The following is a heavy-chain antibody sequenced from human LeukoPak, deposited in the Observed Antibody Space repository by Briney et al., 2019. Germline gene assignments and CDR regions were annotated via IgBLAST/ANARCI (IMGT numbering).Heavy chain of an antibody. CDR1: GFSFSDSY. J-gene: IGHJ4*02. D-gene: IGHD4/OR15-4a*01. Sequence: GGSLRLSCSASGFSFSDSYMSWFRLSAEKGLEWIAYITSSGTTTECADSVKGRFTISRVNAKNSLYLQMNSLRPEDTAVYYCARDPDYGDPYWGQGTLVTVSS. V-gene: IGHV3-11*01. CDR3: ARDPDYGDPY. CDR2: ITSSGTTT.